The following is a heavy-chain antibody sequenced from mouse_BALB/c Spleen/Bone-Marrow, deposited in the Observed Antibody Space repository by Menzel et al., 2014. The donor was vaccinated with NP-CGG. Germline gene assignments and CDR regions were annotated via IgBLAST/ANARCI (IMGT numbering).Heavy chain of an antibody. CDR2: ISSGGGST. CDR3: ARPPIYGSTRNYAMDY. CDR1: GFAFSSYD. J-gene: IGHJ4*01. D-gene: IGHD1-1*01. V-gene: IGHV5-12-1*01. Sequence: DVHLVESGGGLVKPGGSLKLSCAASGFAFSSYDMSWVRQTPEKGLEWVAYISSGGGSTYYPDTVKGRFTISRDNAKNTLYLQMSSLKSEDTAMYYCARPPIYGSTRNYAMDYWGQGTSVTVSS.